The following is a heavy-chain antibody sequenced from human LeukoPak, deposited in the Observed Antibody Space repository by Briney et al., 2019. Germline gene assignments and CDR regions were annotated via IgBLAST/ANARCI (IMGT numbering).Heavy chain of an antibody. CDR2: INPNTGNT. V-gene: IGHV1-8*01. D-gene: IGHD4-17*01. Sequence: GASVKVSCKASGYTFTSSDINWVRQAPGRGLEWMGWINPNTGNTGYAQKFQGRVTTATNTSISTVYMDLTGLRSDDTAVYFCARGSTVLIDWGQGTLVSVSS. J-gene: IGHJ4*02. CDR1: GYTFTSSD. CDR3: ARGSTVLID.